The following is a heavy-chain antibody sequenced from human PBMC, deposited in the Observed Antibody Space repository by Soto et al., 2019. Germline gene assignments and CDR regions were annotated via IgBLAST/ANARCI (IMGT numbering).Heavy chain of an antibody. D-gene: IGHD5-12*01. Sequence: ASVKVSCKASGYTFTSYAMHWVRQAPGQRLEWMGWINAGNGNTKYSQKFQGRVTITRDTSASTAYMELRSLRSDDTAVYYCASDKWEMATIPLYYFDYWGQGTLVTVSS. J-gene: IGHJ4*02. V-gene: IGHV1-3*01. CDR3: ASDKWEMATIPLYYFDY. CDR2: INAGNGNT. CDR1: GYTFTSYA.